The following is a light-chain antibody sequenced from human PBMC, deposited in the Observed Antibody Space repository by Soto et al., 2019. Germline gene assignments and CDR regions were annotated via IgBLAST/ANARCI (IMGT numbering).Light chain of an antibody. J-gene: IGKJ4*01. V-gene: IGKV1-39*01. CDR2: GAS. CDR1: RTINTY. CDR3: QQTYSDIS. Sequence: DVRMTQSPSSLSASVGDTITITCRVSRTINTYLNWFQQKPGEPPRLLIYGASTLHDGVPSRFSGSGSGADFTLTISGLQPEDFASYHCQQTYSDISFGGGTKV.